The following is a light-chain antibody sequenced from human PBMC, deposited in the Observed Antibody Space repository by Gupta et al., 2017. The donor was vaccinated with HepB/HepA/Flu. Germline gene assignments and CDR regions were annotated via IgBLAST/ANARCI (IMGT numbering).Light chain of an antibody. CDR3: EASDTSLNVVV. J-gene: IGLJ2*01. CDR2: YDD. CDR1: SCNVGSNN. V-gene: IGLV1-44*01. Sequence: QSVLTQSTSVSGTPGQRVTISCTGSSCNVGSNNVNWYQQLPGPAPILLIYYDDERPSGVPDRISGSNSGTTASLAISGVQSEDEADYYCEASDTSLNVVVFGGGTKLTVL.